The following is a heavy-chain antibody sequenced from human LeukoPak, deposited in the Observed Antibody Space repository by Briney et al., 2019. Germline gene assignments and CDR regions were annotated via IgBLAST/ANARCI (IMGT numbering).Heavy chain of an antibody. D-gene: IGHD4-11*01. V-gene: IGHV3-30*03. J-gene: IGHJ4*02. CDR3: AREQKAYSNYPNYDY. Sequence: GGSLRLSCAASGFTFSSYGMHWVRQAPGKGLEWVAVISYDGSNKYYADSVKGQFTISRDNSKNTLYLQMNSLRAEDTAIYYCAREQKAYSNYPNYDYWGQGTLVTVSS. CDR1: GFTFSSYG. CDR2: ISYDGSNK.